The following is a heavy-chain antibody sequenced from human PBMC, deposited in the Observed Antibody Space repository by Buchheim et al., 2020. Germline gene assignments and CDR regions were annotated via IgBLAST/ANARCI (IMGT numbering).Heavy chain of an antibody. CDR1: GFTFSSYS. D-gene: IGHD3-3*02. Sequence: EVQLVESGGGLVKPGGSLRLSCAASGFTFSSYSMNWVRQAPGKGLEWVSSISSSSSYIYYADSVKGRFTISRDNAKNSLYLQRNRMGAEETAEYYGARDRQFWSGYNWFDPWGQGTL. J-gene: IGHJ5*02. CDR3: ARDRQFWSGYNWFDP. V-gene: IGHV3-21*01. CDR2: ISSSSSYI.